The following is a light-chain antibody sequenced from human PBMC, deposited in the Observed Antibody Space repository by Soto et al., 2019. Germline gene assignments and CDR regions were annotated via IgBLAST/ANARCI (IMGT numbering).Light chain of an antibody. CDR1: QSVLYSSNNKNY. Sequence: DIVMTQSPDSLAVSLGERATINCKSSQSVLYSSNNKNYLAWYQQKPGQPPKLLIYWASTRESGVPDRFSDSGSGTDFTLTISSLQAEDVAVYYCQQYYNTGAFGQGTKVEIK. V-gene: IGKV4-1*01. J-gene: IGKJ1*01. CDR2: WAS. CDR3: QQYYNTGA.